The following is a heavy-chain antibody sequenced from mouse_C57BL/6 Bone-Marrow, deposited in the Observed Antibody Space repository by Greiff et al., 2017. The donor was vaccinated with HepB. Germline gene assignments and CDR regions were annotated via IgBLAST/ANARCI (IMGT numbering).Heavy chain of an antibody. CDR1: GYTFTSYW. CDR2: IDPSDSYT. CDR3: ARYDYGSSFDY. Sequence: QVHVKQPGAELVMPGASVKLSCKASGYTFTSYWMHWVKQRPGQGLEWIGEIDPSDSYTNYNQKFKGKSTLTVDKSSSTAYMQLSSLTSEDSAVYYCARYDYGSSFDYWGQGTTLTVSS. V-gene: IGHV1-69*01. J-gene: IGHJ2*01. D-gene: IGHD1-1*01.